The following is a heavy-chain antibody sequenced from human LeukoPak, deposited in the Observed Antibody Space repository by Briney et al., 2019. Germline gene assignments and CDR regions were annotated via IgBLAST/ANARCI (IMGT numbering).Heavy chain of an antibody. Sequence: PVKVSCKASGGTFSSYAISWVRQAPGQGLEWMGRIIPIFGTANYAQKFQGRVTMTTDESTSTAYMELSSLGSEDTAGYYCSRATHHYYASSGSLDYWGQGTLVTVSS. V-gene: IGHV1-69*05. CDR1: GGTFSSYA. CDR2: IIPIFGTA. J-gene: IGHJ4*02. D-gene: IGHD3-22*01. CDR3: SRATHHYYASSGSLDY.